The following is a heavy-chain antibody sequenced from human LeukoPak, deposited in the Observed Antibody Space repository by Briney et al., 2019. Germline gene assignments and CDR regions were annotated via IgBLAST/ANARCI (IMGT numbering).Heavy chain of an antibody. J-gene: IGHJ3*02. CDR2: LSYDGSDK. CDR3: ARGGSSWDFAFDI. CDR1: RFIFSSYA. V-gene: IGHV3-30*04. D-gene: IGHD6-13*01. Sequence: GGSLRLSCAASRFIFSSYAMHWVRQAPGKGLEWVAVLSYDGSDKYYADSVKGRFTISGDNSRNTLYLQMNSLRTEDTAMYYCARGGSSWDFAFDIWGQGTMVTVSS.